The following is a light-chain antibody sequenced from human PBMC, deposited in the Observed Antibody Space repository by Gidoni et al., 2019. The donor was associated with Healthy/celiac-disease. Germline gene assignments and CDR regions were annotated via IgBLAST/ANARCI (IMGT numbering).Light chain of an antibody. J-gene: IGKJ1*01. CDR1: QSISSS. V-gene: IGKV1-5*03. CDR2: KAS. Sequence: DIQMTQSPSTLSASVGDRVTITCLSSQSISSSLAWYQQIPGKAPKLLIYKASSLGSGVPSRFSGSGSETEFTLTISSLQPDDFATYYCQQYNSYSWTFGQGTKVEIK. CDR3: QQYNSYSWT.